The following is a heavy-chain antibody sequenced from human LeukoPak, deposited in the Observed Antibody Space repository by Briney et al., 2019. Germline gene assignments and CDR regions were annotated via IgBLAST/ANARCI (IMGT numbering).Heavy chain of an antibody. D-gene: IGHD4-11*01. Sequence: SETLSLTCTVSGYSISSGYYWGWIRQPPGKGLEWIGSIYHSGSTYYNPSLKSRVTISVDTSKNQFSLKLSSVTAADTAVYYCARSMTTVHYYYYYMDVWGKGTTVTVSS. J-gene: IGHJ6*03. CDR1: GYSISSGYY. CDR2: IYHSGST. V-gene: IGHV4-38-2*02. CDR3: ARSMTTVHYYYYYMDV.